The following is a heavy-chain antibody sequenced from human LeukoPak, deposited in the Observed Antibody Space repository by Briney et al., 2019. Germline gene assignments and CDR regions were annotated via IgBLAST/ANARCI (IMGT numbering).Heavy chain of an antibody. CDR2: ISAYNGNT. CDR3: ARGSLCSGGSCYSFWFDP. CDR1: GYTFTSYG. J-gene: IGHJ5*02. Sequence: ASVKVSCKAFGYTFTSYGISWVRQAPGQGLEWMGWISAYNGNTNYAQKLQGRVTMTTDTSTSTAYMELRSLRSDDTAVYYCARGSLCSGGSCYSFWFDPWGQGTLVTVSS. V-gene: IGHV1-18*01. D-gene: IGHD2-15*01.